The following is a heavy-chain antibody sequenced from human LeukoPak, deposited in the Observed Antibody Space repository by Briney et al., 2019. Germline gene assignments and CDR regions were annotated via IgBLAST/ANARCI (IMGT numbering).Heavy chain of an antibody. V-gene: IGHV4-59*08. D-gene: IGHD3-16*01. CDR2: IHYSGTT. Sequence: PSETLSLTCTVSGGSIRSYYWSWIRQPPGKGLELIGNIHYSGTTSYIPSLKSRVTISVDTSQNQFSLKLSSVTAADTAVYYCARLKGEASVTERLDYWGQGTLVTVSS. CDR3: ARLKGEASVTERLDY. J-gene: IGHJ4*02. CDR1: GGSIRSYY.